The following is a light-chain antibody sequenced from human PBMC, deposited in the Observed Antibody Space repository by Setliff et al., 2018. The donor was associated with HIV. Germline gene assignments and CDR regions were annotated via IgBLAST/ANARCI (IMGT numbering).Light chain of an antibody. CDR1: SSDIGTYNF. V-gene: IGLV2-14*01. J-gene: IGLJ1*01. CDR3: TSYTTSSAPLV. CDR2: EVS. Sequence: QSALTKPASVSGSPGQSITISCTGSSSDIGTYNFVSWYQQYPNKAPKVVIYEVSVRPSGLSNRFSGSKSGNTASLTISRLQPEDDAVYYCTSYTTSSAPLVFGSGTKVTVL.